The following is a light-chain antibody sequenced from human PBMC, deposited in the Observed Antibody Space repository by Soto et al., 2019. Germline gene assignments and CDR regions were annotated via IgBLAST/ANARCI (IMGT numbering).Light chain of an antibody. CDR3: QQYNQWPPWT. V-gene: IGKV3D-15*01. CDR1: QTVATN. CDR2: HAS. Sequence: EIVMTQSPATLSVSPGERGTLSCRAIQTVATNLAWYQQKPGQAPRLLIYHASTRATGIPARFSGSGSGTEFTLTISSLQSEDFEVYYCQQYNQWPPWTLGQGTKVDIK. J-gene: IGKJ1*01.